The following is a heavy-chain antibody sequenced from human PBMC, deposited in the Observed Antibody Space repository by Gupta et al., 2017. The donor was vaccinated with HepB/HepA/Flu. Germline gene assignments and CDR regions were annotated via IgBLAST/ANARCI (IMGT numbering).Heavy chain of an antibody. Sequence: QVHLQESGPRLVTPSETLSLPCNAPGGSFFDSYWSWIRQTPGKGLEWIGYVDCTESTNYNPSLESRVYRSIDTAKSQFSLKRNSLTAADTAVYVGARTQERSLLRGTFDPWGQGNRGTVSS. CDR2: VDCTEST. CDR3: ARTQERSLLRGTFDP. V-gene: IGHV4-59*13. J-gene: IGHJ5*02. D-gene: IGHD3-16*01. CDR1: GGSFFDSY.